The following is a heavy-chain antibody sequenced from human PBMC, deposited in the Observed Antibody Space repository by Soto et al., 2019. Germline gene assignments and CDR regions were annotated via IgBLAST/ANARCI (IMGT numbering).Heavy chain of an antibody. D-gene: IGHD1-1*01. J-gene: IGHJ6*02. Sequence: XGSLRLSCAAAGCTFSSYEMNWVRQAPGKGLEWVSYISGSGDVIYYGDSVKGRFTISRDNAKNSLYLQMNSLRAEDTAVYYCAGARNTYYYYYVMDVWGQGTTVTVSS. V-gene: IGHV3-48*03. CDR1: GCTFSSYE. CDR2: ISGSGDVI. CDR3: AGARNTYYYYYVMDV.